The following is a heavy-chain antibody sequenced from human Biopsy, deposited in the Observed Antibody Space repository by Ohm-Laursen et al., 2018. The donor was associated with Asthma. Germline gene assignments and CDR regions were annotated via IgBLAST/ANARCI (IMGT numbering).Heavy chain of an antibody. Sequence: VSSVKVSCKASGYNLISFAIHWVRQAPGQRLEWIGWVNTGNGDTKNSQKFQGRVTITRDTSASTSYMELRSLRSENTATYYCARTYYDFLTGQVKDVFGVWGQGTMVTVSS. V-gene: IGHV1-3*04. CDR2: VNTGNGDT. D-gene: IGHD3-9*01. CDR3: ARTYYDFLTGQVKDVFGV. J-gene: IGHJ3*01. CDR1: GYNLISFA.